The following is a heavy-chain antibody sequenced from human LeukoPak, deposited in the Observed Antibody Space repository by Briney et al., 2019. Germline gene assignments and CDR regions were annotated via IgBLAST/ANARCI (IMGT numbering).Heavy chain of an antibody. V-gene: IGHV4-30-2*01. D-gene: IGHD4-17*01. CDR2: IYHSGNT. J-gene: IGHJ4*02. Sequence: SETLFLTCAVSGASISSGGYSWNWIRLPPGKGLEWIANIYHSGNTYYNPSLRSRVTISVDTSKNQFSLMLSSVTAADTALYYCARKKDYGDYVDYWGQGTLVTVSS. CDR1: GASISSGGYS. CDR3: ARKKDYGDYVDY.